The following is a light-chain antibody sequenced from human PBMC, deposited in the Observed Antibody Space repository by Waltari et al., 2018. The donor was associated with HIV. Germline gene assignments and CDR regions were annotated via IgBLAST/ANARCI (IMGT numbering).Light chain of an antibody. V-gene: IGKV3-20*01. CDR2: DAS. J-gene: IGKJ1*01. Sequence: VLPQSPGTLSLSPGQRVTRSCGASQSISNSLAWYQQKPGQAPRLLVYDASIRATGIPDRFSGSGSGTYFTLTITRLEPEDFALYFCLQYARSPRTFGQGTKVEIK. CDR3: LQYARSPRT. CDR1: QSISNS.